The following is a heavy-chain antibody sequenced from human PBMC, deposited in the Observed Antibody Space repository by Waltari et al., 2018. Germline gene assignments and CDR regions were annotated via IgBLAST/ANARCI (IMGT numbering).Heavy chain of an antibody. CDR1: GGSFSGYY. CDR3: ANRQQLDEYFQH. V-gene: IGHV4-34*01. D-gene: IGHD6-13*01. CDR2: IYHSGST. J-gene: IGHJ1*01. Sequence: QVQLQQWGAGLLKPSETLSLTCAVYGGSFSGYYWSWIRQPPGKGLEWIGSIYHSGSTYYNPSLKSRVTISVDTSKNQFSLKLSSVTAADTAVYYCANRQQLDEYFQHWGQGTLVTVSS.